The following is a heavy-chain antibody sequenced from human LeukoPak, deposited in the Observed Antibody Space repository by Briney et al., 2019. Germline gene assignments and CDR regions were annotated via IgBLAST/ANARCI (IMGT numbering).Heavy chain of an antibody. V-gene: IGHV4-59*01. D-gene: IGHD2-8*01. CDR2: IYYSGST. Sequence: SETLSLTCTVSGGSISSYYWSWIRQPPGKGLEWIGYIYYSGSTNYNPSLKSRVTISVDTSKNQFSLKLSSVTAADTAVYYCARAHARNYYGTDVWGQGTTVTVSS. CDR3: ARAHARNYYGTDV. J-gene: IGHJ6*02. CDR1: GGSISSYY.